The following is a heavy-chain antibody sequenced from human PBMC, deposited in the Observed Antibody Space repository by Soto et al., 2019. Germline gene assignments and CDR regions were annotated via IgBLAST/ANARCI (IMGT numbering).Heavy chain of an antibody. D-gene: IGHD2-15*01. V-gene: IGHV4-39*01. CDR2: IYYSGSS. Sequence: QLQLQESGPGLVKPSETLSLTCNVSGVSIISTSYYWGWVRQPPGKGLEYIGYIYYSGSSYYNPSLQSRVTISVDTSKGQVSLRLRSVTAADTAVYYCARHQGWYADYWGQGTLVTVSS. CDR3: ARHQGWYADY. CDR1: GVSIISTSYY. J-gene: IGHJ4*02.